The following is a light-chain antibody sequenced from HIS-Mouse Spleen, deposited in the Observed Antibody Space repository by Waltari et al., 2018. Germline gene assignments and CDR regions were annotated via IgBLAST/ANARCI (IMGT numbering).Light chain of an antibody. CDR3: YSTDSSGNHRV. J-gene: IGLJ2*01. V-gene: IGLV3-10*01. CDR1: ALPKKY. Sequence: SYELTQPPSVSVSPGQTARLTCPGDALPKKYAYWYQRKSRQAPALVILEDSKRPSGIPERFSGSSSGTMATLTISGAQVEDEADYYCYSTDSSGNHRVFGGGTKLTVL. CDR2: EDS.